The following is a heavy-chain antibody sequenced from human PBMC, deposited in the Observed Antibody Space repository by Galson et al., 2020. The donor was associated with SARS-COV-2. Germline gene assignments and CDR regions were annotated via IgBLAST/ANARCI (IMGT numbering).Heavy chain of an antibody. CDR3: ARAAGTDVIAALSPHFDY. CDR1: GDSISSDDYY. Sequence: SETLSLTCTVSGDSISSDDYYWSWIRQPPGKGLEWIGYIYYSGSTYYNPSLKSRLTISVDTSKNQFSLKLSSVTAADAAVYYCARAAGTDVIAALSPHFDYWGQGTLVTVSS. D-gene: IGHD2-15*01. J-gene: IGHJ4*02. CDR2: IYYSGST. V-gene: IGHV4-30-4*01.